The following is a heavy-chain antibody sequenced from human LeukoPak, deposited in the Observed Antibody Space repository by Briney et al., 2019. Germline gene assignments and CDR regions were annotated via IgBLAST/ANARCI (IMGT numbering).Heavy chain of an antibody. J-gene: IGHJ4*02. CDR3: AGIAAVQDDY. Sequence: GGSLRLSCAASGFTFSSYSMNWVRQAPGKGLEWVSSISSSSSYIYHADSVKGRFTISRDNAKNSLYLQMNSLRAEDTAVYYCAGIAAVQDDYWGQGTLVTVSS. CDR2: ISSSSSYI. V-gene: IGHV3-21*01. CDR1: GFTFSSYS. D-gene: IGHD6-13*01.